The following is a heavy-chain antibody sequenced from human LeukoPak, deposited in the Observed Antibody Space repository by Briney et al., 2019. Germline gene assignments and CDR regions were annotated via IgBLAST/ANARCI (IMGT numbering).Heavy chain of an antibody. CDR1: GFTFDDYA. CDR3: ARDPYDFWSGYSATVSNWFDP. CDR2: ITWNSGSI. V-gene: IGHV3-9*01. J-gene: IGHJ5*02. Sequence: PGGSLRLSCAASGFTFDDYAMHWVRQALGKGLEWVSGITWNSGSIGYADSVKGRFTISRDNAKNSLYLQMNSLRAEDTAVYYCARDPYDFWSGYSATVSNWFDPWGQGTLVTVSS. D-gene: IGHD3-3*01.